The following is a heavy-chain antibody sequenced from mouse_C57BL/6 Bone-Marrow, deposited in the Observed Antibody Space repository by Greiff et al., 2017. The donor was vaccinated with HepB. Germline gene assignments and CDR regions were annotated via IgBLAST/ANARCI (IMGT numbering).Heavy chain of an antibody. CDR2: SRNKANDYTT. J-gene: IGHJ4*01. CDR1: GFTFSDFY. D-gene: IGHD1-1*01. V-gene: IGHV7-1*01. Sequence: EVNVVESGGGLVQSGRSLRLSCATSGFTFSDFYMEWVRQAPGKGLEWIAASRNKANDYTTEYSASVKGRFIVSRDTSQSILYLQMNALRAEDTAIYYCARDALYGSSPYAMDYWGQGTSVTVSS. CDR3: ARDALYGSSPYAMDY.